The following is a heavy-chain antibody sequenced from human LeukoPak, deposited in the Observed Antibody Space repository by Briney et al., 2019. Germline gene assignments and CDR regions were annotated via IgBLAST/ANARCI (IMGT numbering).Heavy chain of an antibody. J-gene: IGHJ5*02. Sequence: GESLKISCKGSGYSFTSYWIGWVRQMPGKGLEWMGIIYPGDSDTRYSPSFQGQVTIPADKSISTAYLQWSSLKASDTAMYYCARGELGYCSGGSCYRFDPWGQGTLVTVSS. V-gene: IGHV5-51*01. CDR2: IYPGDSDT. D-gene: IGHD2-15*01. CDR3: ARGELGYCSGGSCYRFDP. CDR1: GYSFTSYW.